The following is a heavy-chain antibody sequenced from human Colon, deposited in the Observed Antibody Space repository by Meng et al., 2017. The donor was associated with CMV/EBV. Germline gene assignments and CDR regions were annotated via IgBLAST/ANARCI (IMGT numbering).Heavy chain of an antibody. D-gene: IGHD1-7*01. Sequence: RLSCAASGFTFTSYSMHWFRQAPGKGLEWVAVILFDGTKEYYADSVKGRFTISRDISKSTVFLQMNSLKSEDTAVYYCARGLELPDYWGQGTVVTVSS. CDR1: GFTFTSYS. J-gene: IGHJ4*02. V-gene: IGHV3-30-3*01. CDR3: ARGLELPDY. CDR2: ILFDGTKE.